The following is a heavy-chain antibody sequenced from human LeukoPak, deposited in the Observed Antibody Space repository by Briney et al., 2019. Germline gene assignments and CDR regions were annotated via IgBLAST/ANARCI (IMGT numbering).Heavy chain of an antibody. V-gene: IGHV6-1*01. D-gene: IGHD6-13*01. Sequence: SQTLSLTRAISGDSVSSNSAAWNWIRQSPPRGLEWLGRTYYRSKWYNDYAVSVKSRITLNPDTSKNQFSLQLNSVTPEDTAVYYCARSSTAGEGSLDFDYWGQGTLVTVSS. CDR3: ARSSTAGEGSLDFDY. J-gene: IGHJ4*02. CDR2: TYYRSKWYN. CDR1: GDSVSSNSAA.